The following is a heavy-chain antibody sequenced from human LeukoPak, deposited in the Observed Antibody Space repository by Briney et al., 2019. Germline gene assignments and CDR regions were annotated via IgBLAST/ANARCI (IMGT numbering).Heavy chain of an antibody. CDR2: INPNSGGT. D-gene: IGHD2/OR15-2a*01. J-gene: IGHJ4*02. CDR1: GYTFTGYY. CDR3: ARVPHAQFRIDYFDY. Sequence: ASVKVSCKASGYTFTGYYMHWVRQAPGQGLEWMGWINPNSGGTNYAQKFQGRVTMTRDTSNSTAYMELSRLRSDDTAVYYCARVPHAQFRIDYFDYWGQGTLVTVSS. V-gene: IGHV1-2*02.